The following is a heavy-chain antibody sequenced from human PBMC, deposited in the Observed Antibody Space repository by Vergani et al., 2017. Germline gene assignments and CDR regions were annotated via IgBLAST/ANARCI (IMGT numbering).Heavy chain of an antibody. J-gene: IGHJ4*02. Sequence: EVQLVESGGGLVQPGRSLRLSCTASGFTFGDYAMSWFRQAPGKGLEWVSAISGSGGSTYYADSVKGRFTISRDNSKNTLYLQMNSLRAEDTAVYYCAKARGIAVAGTSLYYFDYWGQGTLVTVSS. CDR1: GFTFGDYA. V-gene: IGHV3-23*04. CDR3: AKARGIAVAGTSLYYFDY. CDR2: ISGSGGST. D-gene: IGHD6-19*01.